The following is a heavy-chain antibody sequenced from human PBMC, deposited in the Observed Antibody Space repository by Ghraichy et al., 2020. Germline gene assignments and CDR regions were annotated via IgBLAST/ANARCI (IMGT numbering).Heavy chain of an antibody. CDR1: GGTFSSST. V-gene: IGHV1-69*02. D-gene: IGHD3-10*01. CDR2: IIPILGIA. Sequence: SVKVSCKASGGTFSSSTTSWVRQAPGLGLEWMGRIIPILGIANYAQKFQGRVTITADKSTSTAYMELSSLRSEDPAVYYCASSQAERYYYGSGSIRYWGQGTMVTVSS. J-gene: IGHJ4*02. CDR3: ASSQAERYYYGSGSIRY.